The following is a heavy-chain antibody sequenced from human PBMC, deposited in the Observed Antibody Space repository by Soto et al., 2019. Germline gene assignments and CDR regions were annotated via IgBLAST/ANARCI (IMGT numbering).Heavy chain of an antibody. J-gene: IGHJ5*02. CDR3: ARAWYNWNGDYNWFDP. D-gene: IGHD1-20*01. V-gene: IGHV4-59*01. CDR1: GGSISSYY. Sequence: PSETLSLTCTVSGGSISSYYWSWIRQPPGKGLEWIGYIYYSGSTNYNPSLKSRVTISVDTSKNQFSLKLSSVTAADTAVYYRARAWYNWNGDYNWFDPWGQGTLVTVSS. CDR2: IYYSGST.